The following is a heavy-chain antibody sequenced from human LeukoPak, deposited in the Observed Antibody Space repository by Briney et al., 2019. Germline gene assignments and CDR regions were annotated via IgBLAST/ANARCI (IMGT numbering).Heavy chain of an antibody. Sequence: GESLKISCKGSGYSFTSHWIGWVRQMPGKGLEWMGIIYPGDSDTRYSPSFQGQVTISAAKSISTAFLQWSSLKASDTAMYFCARGLGGGFWTGYPSCFDYRGQGTLVTVSS. V-gene: IGHV5-51*01. D-gene: IGHD3/OR15-3a*01. CDR2: IYPGDSDT. J-gene: IGHJ4*02. CDR3: ARGLGGGFWTGYPSCFDY. CDR1: GYSFTSHW.